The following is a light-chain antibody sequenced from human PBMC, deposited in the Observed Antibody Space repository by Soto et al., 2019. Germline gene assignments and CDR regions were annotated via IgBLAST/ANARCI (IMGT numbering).Light chain of an antibody. J-gene: IGKJ1*01. V-gene: IGKV1-5*01. CDR2: DAF. Sequence: DIQMTQSPSTLSASVGDRVTITCRASRSISSWLAWCQQKPGKAPKLLIYDAFSLESGVPSGFSGSGSGTEFTLTISSLQPDDFATYYCQQYNSYSQTFGQGTKADIK. CDR3: QQYNSYSQT. CDR1: RSISSW.